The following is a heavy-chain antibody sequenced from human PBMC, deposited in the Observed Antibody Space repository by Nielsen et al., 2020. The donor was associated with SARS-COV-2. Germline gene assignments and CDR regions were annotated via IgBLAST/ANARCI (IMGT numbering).Heavy chain of an antibody. CDR2: IWSDGNKE. J-gene: IGHJ3*01. D-gene: IGHD1-26*01. CDR3: ARDGAHRTSAAYDL. CDR1: GLTFSDFA. Sequence: GESLKISCTTSGLTFSDFAFHWVRQAPGKGLEWVADIWSDGNKEDYAESVRGRVTISRDTSTNTVFLEMRSLRVDDTALYYCARDGAHRTSAAYDLWGQGTPVIVSS. V-gene: IGHV3-33*02.